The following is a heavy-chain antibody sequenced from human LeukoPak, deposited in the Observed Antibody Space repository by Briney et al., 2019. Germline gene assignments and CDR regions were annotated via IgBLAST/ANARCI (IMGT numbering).Heavy chain of an antibody. CDR3: ARHMIVVVRYPYGMDV. D-gene: IGHD3-22*01. Sequence: ASVTVSCKASGYTFTSYDINWVRQATGQGLEWMGWMNPNSGNTGYAQKFQGRVTMTRNTSISTAYMELSSLRSEDTAVYYCARHMIVVVRYPYGMDVWGQGTTVTVSS. V-gene: IGHV1-8*01. J-gene: IGHJ6*02. CDR1: GYTFTSYD. CDR2: MNPNSGNT.